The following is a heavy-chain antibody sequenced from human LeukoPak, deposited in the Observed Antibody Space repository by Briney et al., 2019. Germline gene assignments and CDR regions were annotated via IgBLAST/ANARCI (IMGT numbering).Heavy chain of an antibody. V-gene: IGHV1-69*04. D-gene: IGHD3-22*01. Sequence: SVKVSCTASGGTFSSYAISWVRQAPGQGLEWMGRIIPILGIANYAQKFQGRVTITADKSTSTAYMELSSLRSEDTAVYYCARDEFEYYDSSGYHAFDIWGQGTMVTVSS. CDR1: GGTFSSYA. J-gene: IGHJ3*02. CDR3: ARDEFEYYDSSGYHAFDI. CDR2: IIPILGIA.